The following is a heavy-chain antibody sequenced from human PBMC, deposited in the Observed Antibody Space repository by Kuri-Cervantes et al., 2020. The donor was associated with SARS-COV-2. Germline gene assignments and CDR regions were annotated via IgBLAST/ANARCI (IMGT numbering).Heavy chain of an antibody. V-gene: IGHV1-69*13. CDR1: GGTFSSYA. Sequence: SVKVSCKASGGTFSSYAISWVRQAPGQGLEWMGGIIPIFGTANYAQKFQGRVAITADESTSTAYMELSSLRSEDTAVYYCARTPPSDYMGDDYWGQGTLVTVSS. CDR2: IIPIFGTA. D-gene: IGHD1-26*01. J-gene: IGHJ4*02. CDR3: ARTPPSDYMGDDY.